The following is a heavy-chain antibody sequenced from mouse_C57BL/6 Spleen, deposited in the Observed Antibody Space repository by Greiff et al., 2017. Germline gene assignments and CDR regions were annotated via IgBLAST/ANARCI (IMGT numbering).Heavy chain of an antibody. CDR1: GFTFSNYW. CDR3: TGLGLGAWFAY. CDR2: IRLKSDNYAT. D-gene: IGHD3-1*01. Sequence: EVKVVESGGGLVQPGGSMKFSCVASGFTFSNYWMNWVRQSPEKGLEWVAQIRLKSDNYATHYAEPVKGRFTISRDDSKSSVHLPMNNLRAEDTGIYCCTGLGLGAWFAYWGQGTLVTVSA. V-gene: IGHV6-3*01. J-gene: IGHJ3*01.